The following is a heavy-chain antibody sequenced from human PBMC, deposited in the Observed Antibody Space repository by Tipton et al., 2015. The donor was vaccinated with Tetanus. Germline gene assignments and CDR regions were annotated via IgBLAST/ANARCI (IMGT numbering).Heavy chain of an antibody. D-gene: IGHD5-18*01. CDR1: GDSISSFY. CDR3: VRGRGLGAYSYGFEY. J-gene: IGHJ4*02. V-gene: IGHV4-4*07. Sequence: TLSLTCSVSGDSISSFYWSWIRQPAGKGLEWIGHIFHSGSPNYNPSLKSRVSMSVDKSRKEVSLKLQSVTAADTAVYYCVRGRGLGAYSYGFEYWGQGALVTVSS. CDR2: IFHSGSP.